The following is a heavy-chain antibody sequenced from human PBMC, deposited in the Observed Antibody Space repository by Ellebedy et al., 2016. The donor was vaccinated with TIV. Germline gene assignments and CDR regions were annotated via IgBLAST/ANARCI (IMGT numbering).Heavy chain of an antibody. CDR1: GGSTSSNY. Sequence: SETLSLXCTVSGGSTSSNYWSWIRHPAGKGLEWIGRIHSIGNTNYNPSLRSRVTMSIDTSKHQLSLRLSSVTAADTAVYYCARHFNSGTYPLDYWGPGTLVTVSS. CDR2: IHSIGNT. V-gene: IGHV4-4*07. D-gene: IGHD3-10*01. CDR3: ARHFNSGTYPLDY. J-gene: IGHJ4*02.